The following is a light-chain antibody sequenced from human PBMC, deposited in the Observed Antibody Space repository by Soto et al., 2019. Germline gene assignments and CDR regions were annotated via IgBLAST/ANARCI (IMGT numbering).Light chain of an antibody. CDR1: SSDVGSYNY. CDR2: DVT. V-gene: IGLV2-14*01. J-gene: IGLJ1*01. Sequence: QSALTQPASVSGSPGQSITISCTGTSSDVGSYNYVSWYQQHPGKVPKLIIYDVTYRPSRVSDRFSGSKSGNTASLTISGLQAEDEADYYCSSYTGTSKYVFGTGTKLTVL. CDR3: SSYTGTSKYV.